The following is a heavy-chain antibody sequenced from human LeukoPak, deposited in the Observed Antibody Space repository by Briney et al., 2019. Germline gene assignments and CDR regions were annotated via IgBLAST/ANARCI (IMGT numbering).Heavy chain of an antibody. CDR3: ARDGIYSSGNTYYFDY. CDR2: INPSGGST. J-gene: IGHJ4*02. CDR1: GYTFTSYY. D-gene: IGHD6-19*01. Sequence: ASVTVSCKASGYTFTSYYMHWVRQAPGQGLEWMGLINPSGGSTSYAQKFQGRVTMTRDTSTSTVYMELSSLRSEDTAVYYCARDGIYSSGNTYYFDYWGQGTLVTVSS. V-gene: IGHV1-46*01.